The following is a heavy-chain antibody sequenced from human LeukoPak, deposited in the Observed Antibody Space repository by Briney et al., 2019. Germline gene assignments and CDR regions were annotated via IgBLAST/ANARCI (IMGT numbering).Heavy chain of an antibody. CDR2: ISGSGSST. CDR3: AKSGYNRFGY. V-gene: IGHV3-23*01. D-gene: IGHD5-24*01. CDR1: GFTFSSYG. J-gene: IGHJ4*02. Sequence: GGTLRLSCAASGFTFSSYGMSWVRQAPGKGLEWVSAISGSGSSTYYADSVKGRFTISRDNSKNTLYVRMNSLRAEDTAVYYCAKSGYNRFGYWGQGTLVTVSS.